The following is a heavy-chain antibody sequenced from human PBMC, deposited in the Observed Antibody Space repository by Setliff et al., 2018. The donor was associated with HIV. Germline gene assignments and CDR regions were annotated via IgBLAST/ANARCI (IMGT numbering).Heavy chain of an antibody. CDR1: GGTFSRYA. V-gene: IGHV1-69*10. J-gene: IGHJ4*02. D-gene: IGHD6-13*01. CDR3: ASSRHPVASFDY. Sequence: SVKVSCKASGGTFSRYAITWVRQAPGQGPEWMGGIIPILGIPNYAQKFQGRVTITADRSTSIAYMELSSLISEDTAVYYCASSRHPVASFDYWGQGTLVTVSS. CDR2: IIPILGIP.